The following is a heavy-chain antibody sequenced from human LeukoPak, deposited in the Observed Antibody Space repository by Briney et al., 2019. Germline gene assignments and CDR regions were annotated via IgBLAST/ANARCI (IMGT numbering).Heavy chain of an antibody. J-gene: IGHJ1*01. CDR2: ISSNGGST. V-gene: IGHV3-64*01. Sequence: GRSLRLSCAASGFTFSSYAMHWVRQAPGKGPEYVSAISSNGGSTYYANSVKGRFTISRDNSKNTLYLQMGSLRAEDMAVYYCARGFGPYYYDSSGYPGAPEYFQHWGQGTLVTVSS. CDR1: GFTFSSYA. D-gene: IGHD3-22*01. CDR3: ARGFGPYYYDSSGYPGAPEYFQH.